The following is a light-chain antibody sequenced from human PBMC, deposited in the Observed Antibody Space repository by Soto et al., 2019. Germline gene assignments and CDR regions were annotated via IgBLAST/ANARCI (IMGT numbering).Light chain of an antibody. CDR1: SSDVGGYNY. CDR2: EVS. CDR3: SSYTTTSTLV. V-gene: IGLV2-14*01. J-gene: IGLJ3*02. Sequence: QSALTQPASVSGSPGQSITISCTGTSSDVGGYNYVSWYQQHPGKAPKVMIYEVSNRPSGVSNRFSGSKSGNTASLTISGLQAEEEADSYCSSYTTTSTLVFGGGTKLTVL.